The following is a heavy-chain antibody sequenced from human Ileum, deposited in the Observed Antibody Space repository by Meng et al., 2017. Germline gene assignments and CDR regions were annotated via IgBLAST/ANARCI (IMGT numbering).Heavy chain of an antibody. CDR1: GCSISSGEYC. CDR3: ARHGHFTPDKYYFDS. Sequence: QVQLQESGPGLLKPSETLSLSCPVPGCSISSGEYCWGWIRQPPGKGLEWIGSVYFTGYTYYSPSLMSRVTISVETSKNQFSLRLTSVTAADTGLYLCARHGHFTPDKYYFDSWGQGTLVTVSS. CDR2: VYFTGYT. V-gene: IGHV4-39*01. D-gene: IGHD3-3*02. J-gene: IGHJ4*03.